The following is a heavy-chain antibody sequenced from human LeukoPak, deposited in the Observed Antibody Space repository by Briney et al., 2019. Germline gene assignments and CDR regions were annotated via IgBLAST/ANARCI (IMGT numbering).Heavy chain of an antibody. CDR2: ISGSGGST. CDR3: AKGRGGYFFDQ. J-gene: IGHJ4*02. Sequence: GGSLRLSCAASGFTFSSYAMTWVRQPPGKGLEWVSSISGSGGSTYYADSVKGRFTISRDNSKNTLYLQMNSLRAEDSAIYYCAKGRGGYFFDQWGQGTLVAVSS. D-gene: IGHD2-21*01. V-gene: IGHV3-23*01. CDR1: GFTFSSYA.